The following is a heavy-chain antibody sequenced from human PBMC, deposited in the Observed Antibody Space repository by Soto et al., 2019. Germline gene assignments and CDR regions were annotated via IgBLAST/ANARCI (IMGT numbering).Heavy chain of an antibody. CDR3: AREASSSWFGAAFDY. J-gene: IGHJ4*02. V-gene: IGHV3-33*01. D-gene: IGHD6-13*01. CDR1: GFTFSSYG. CDR2: IWYDGSNK. Sequence: GGSLRLSCAASGFTFSSYGMHWVRQAPGKGLEWVAVIWYDGSNKYYADSVKGRFTISRDNSKNTLYLQMNSLRSEDTAVYYCAREASSSWFGAAFDYWGQGTLVTVSS.